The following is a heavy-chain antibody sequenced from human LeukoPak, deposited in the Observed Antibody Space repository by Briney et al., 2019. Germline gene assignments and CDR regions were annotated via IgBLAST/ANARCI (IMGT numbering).Heavy chain of an antibody. CDR1: GGFINNYY. D-gene: IGHD3-10*01. CDR3: ARLYSGSGSFLVPFDY. V-gene: IGHV4-59*08. CDR2: IYYSGST. Sequence: SETLFLTCTFSGGFINNYYRSLIRPPPGKGLGLIGNIYYSGSTNYSPTLKSRVTISGDTSKNQFFLKLSSVTAADTAVYYCARLYSGSGSFLVPFDYWGQGTLVTVSS. J-gene: IGHJ4*02.